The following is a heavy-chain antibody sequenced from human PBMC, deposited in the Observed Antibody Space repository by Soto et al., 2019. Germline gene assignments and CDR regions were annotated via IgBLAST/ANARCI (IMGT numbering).Heavy chain of an antibody. V-gene: IGHV4-59*01. J-gene: IGHJ6*02. D-gene: IGHD3-22*01. CDR3: ARGLGDSSGLYYYYYGMDV. CDR1: GGSISSYY. CDR2: IYYSGST. Sequence: SETLSLTCTVSGGSISSYYWSWIRQPPGKGLEWIGYIYYSGSTNYNPSLKSRVTISVDTSKNQFSLKLSSVTAADTAVYYCARGLGDSSGLYYYYYGMDVWGQGTTVTVSS.